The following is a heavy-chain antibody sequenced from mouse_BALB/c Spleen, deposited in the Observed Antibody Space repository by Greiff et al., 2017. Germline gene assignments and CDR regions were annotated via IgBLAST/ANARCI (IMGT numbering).Heavy chain of an antibody. J-gene: IGHJ3*01. CDR2: ILPGSGST. V-gene: IGHV1-9*01. CDR1: GYTFSSYW. CDR3: ACYYGSSPFAY. Sequence: GQLQQSGAELMKPGASVKISCKATGYTFSSYWIEWVKQRPGHGLEWIGEILPGSGSTNYNEKFKGKATFTADTSSNTAYMQLSSLTSEDSAVYYCACYYGSSPFAYWGQGTLVTVSA. D-gene: IGHD1-1*01.